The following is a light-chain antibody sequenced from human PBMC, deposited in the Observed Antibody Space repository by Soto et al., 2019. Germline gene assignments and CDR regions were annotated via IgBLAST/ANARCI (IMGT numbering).Light chain of an antibody. Sequence: EIVLTQSPATLSLSPGERATLSCRASQSVSSYLAWYQHKPGQAPRLLIYDASNRATGIPARFRGSGSGTDFTLTISSLEPEDFAVYYCQQRSNWPPLTCGQGTRLEIK. J-gene: IGKJ5*01. CDR1: QSVSSY. V-gene: IGKV3-11*01. CDR3: QQRSNWPPLT. CDR2: DAS.